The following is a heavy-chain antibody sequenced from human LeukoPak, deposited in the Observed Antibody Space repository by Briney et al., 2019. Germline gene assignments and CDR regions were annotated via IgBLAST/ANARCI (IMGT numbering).Heavy chain of an antibody. CDR3: ARYSSSWSEADY. V-gene: IGHV3-21*01. D-gene: IGHD6-13*01. J-gene: IGHJ4*02. Sequence: GGSLRLSCAASGFTFSSYSMNWVRQAPGKGLEWVSSISSSSSYIYYADSVKGRFTISRDNAKNSLYLQMNSLRAEDTAVYYCARYSSSWSEADYWGQGTLVTVSS. CDR1: GFTFSSYS. CDR2: ISSSSSYI.